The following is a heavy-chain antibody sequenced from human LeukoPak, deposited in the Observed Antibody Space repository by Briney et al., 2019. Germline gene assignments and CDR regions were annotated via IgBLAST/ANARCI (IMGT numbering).Heavy chain of an antibody. CDR2: ISYDGSNK. D-gene: IGHD6-13*01. V-gene: IGHV3-30*18. Sequence: GGSLRLSCAASGFTFSSYAMSWVRQAPGKGLEWVAVISYDGSNKYYADSVKGRFTISRDNSKNTLYLQMNSLRAEDTAVYYCAKETPPTTGSSLIDYWGQGTLVTVSS. CDR3: AKETPPTTGSSLIDY. CDR1: GFTFSSYA. J-gene: IGHJ4*02.